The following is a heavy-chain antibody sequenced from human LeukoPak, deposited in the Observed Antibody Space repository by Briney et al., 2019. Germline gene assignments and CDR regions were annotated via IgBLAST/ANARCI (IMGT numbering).Heavy chain of an antibody. CDR2: IIPILGIA. Sequence: SVKGTSKASGGTFSSYSMCWVRQAPGQGLEWMGRIIPILGIANYAQKFQGRVTITADKSTSTAYMELSSLRSEDTAVYYCARDYYGSGYYYYYGMDVWGQATTVTISS. D-gene: IGHD3-10*01. CDR1: GGTFSSYS. CDR3: ARDYYGSGYYYYYGMDV. J-gene: IGHJ6*02. V-gene: IGHV1-69*04.